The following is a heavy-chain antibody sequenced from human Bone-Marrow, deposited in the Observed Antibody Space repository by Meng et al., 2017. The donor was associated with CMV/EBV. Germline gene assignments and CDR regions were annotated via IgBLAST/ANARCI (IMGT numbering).Heavy chain of an antibody. CDR1: GGSISSSSYY. CDR3: ARVSGDIVVVPAYV. Sequence: GSLRLSCTVSGGSISSSSYYWGWIRQPPGKGLEWIGSIYYSGSTYYSPSLKSRVTISVDTSKNQFSLKLSSVTAADTAVYYCARVSGDIVVVPAYVWGQGTLVTVSS. D-gene: IGHD2-2*01. CDR2: IYYSGST. V-gene: IGHV4-39*07. J-gene: IGHJ4*02.